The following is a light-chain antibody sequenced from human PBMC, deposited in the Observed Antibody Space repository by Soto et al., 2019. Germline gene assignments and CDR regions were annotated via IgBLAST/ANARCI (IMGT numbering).Light chain of an antibody. J-gene: IGKJ5*01. CDR2: DAS. CDR3: QQRSNWPPIT. Sequence: EIVLTQSPATLSLSPGERATLSCRASQSISTYLAWYQQKPGQAPRLLIYDASNRATGIPARFSDSGSGTDFTLTISSLEPEDFAVYYCQQRSNWPPITFGQGTQLEIK. CDR1: QSISTY. V-gene: IGKV3-11*01.